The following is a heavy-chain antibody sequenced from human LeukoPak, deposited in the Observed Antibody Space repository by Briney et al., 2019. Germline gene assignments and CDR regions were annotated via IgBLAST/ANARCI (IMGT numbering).Heavy chain of an antibody. V-gene: IGHV1-2*06. CDR1: RYTFTGYY. CDR2: IDPNSGGA. J-gene: IGHJ4*02. CDR3: ARVGSSSWYSFDY. D-gene: IGHD6-13*01. Sequence: ASVKVSCKASRYTFTGYYMHWVRQAPGQGLEWMGRIDPNSGGANYVQKFQGRVTMTRDTSISTAYMELSRLRSDDTAVYYCARVGSSSWYSFDYWGQGTLVTVSS.